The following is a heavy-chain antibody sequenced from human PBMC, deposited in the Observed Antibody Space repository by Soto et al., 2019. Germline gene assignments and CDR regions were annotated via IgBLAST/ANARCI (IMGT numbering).Heavy chain of an antibody. CDR1: RYTFISYD. Sequence: ASVKVSYKASRYTFISYDINWVRQATGQGLEWMGWMNPKSANTGYAQNFQGRVTMTRNTSISTAYMELSSLRSEDTAVYYCARSPSWETTVTPYYFDYWGQ. D-gene: IGHD4-4*01. J-gene: IGHJ4*01. CDR3: ARSPSWETTVTPYYFDY. V-gene: IGHV1-8*01. CDR2: MNPKSANT.